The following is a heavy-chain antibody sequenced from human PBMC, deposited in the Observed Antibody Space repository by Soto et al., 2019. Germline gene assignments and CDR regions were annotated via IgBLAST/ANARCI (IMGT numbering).Heavy chain of an antibody. V-gene: IGHV4-39*01. CDR1: GGSISSSSYY. D-gene: IGHD2-21*02. J-gene: IGHJ3*02. CDR3: ARKVTRPIDAFDI. Sequence: SETLSLTCTVSGGSISSSSYYWGWIRQSPEKGLEWIASISYSGSTYYNPTLKSRLIISVDTSKSQFSLKLSSVTAADTALYYCARKVTRPIDAFDIWGQGTKVTVSS. CDR2: ISYSGST.